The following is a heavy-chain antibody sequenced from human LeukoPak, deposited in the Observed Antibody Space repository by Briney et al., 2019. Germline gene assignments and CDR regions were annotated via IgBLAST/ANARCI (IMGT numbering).Heavy chain of an antibody. Sequence: PSETLSLTCTVSGYSISSGYYWGWIRQPPGKGLEWIGSIYHSGSTNYNPSLKSRVTISVDTSKNQFSLKLSSVTAADTAVYYCAGRGIAAAGTYYYYYYMDVWGQGTLVTVSS. CDR3: AGRGIAAAGTYYYYYYMDV. J-gene: IGHJ6*03. D-gene: IGHD6-13*01. CDR1: GYSISSGYY. CDR2: IYHSGST. V-gene: IGHV4-38-2*02.